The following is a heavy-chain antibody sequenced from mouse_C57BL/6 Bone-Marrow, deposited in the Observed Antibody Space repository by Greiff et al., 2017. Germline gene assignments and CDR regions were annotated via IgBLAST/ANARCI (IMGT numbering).Heavy chain of an antibody. CDR2: ISYSGST. Sequence: EVQRVESGPGLAKPSQTLSLTCSVTGYSITSDYWNWIRKFPGNKLEYMGYISYSGSTYYNPSLKSRISINRDTSKYQYYLQLNSVTTEDTATYYCARWGGSSYSYWYFDVWGTGTTVTVSS. D-gene: IGHD1-1*01. V-gene: IGHV3-8*01. CDR3: ARWGGSSYSYWYFDV. CDR1: GYSITSDY. J-gene: IGHJ1*03.